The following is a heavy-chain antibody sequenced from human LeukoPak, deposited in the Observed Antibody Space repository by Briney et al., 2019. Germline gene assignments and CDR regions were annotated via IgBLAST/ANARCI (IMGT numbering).Heavy chain of an antibody. CDR3: AKPPPGGSSYFES. V-gene: IGHV3-30*18. CDR1: GFTFSGYS. D-gene: IGHD6-13*01. CDR2: ISHDGNHK. J-gene: IGHJ4*02. Sequence: PGGSLRLSCVASGFTFSGYSMNWVRQAPGKGLEWVAVISHDGNHKYYADSVKGRFTISRDDSTNTLSLQMNSLGAEDTAVYYCAKPPPGGSSYFESWGQGTLVTVSS.